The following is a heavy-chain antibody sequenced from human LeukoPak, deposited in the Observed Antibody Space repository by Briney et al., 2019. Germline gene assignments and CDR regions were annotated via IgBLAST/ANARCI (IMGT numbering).Heavy chain of an antibody. CDR2: ISAYNGNT. CDR1: GYTFTSYG. CDR3: ARTITGTTWIQNWFDP. J-gene: IGHJ5*02. V-gene: IGHV1-18*01. D-gene: IGHD1-20*01. Sequence: ASVKVSCKASGYTFTSYGISWVRQAPGQGLEWMGWISAYNGNTNYARKLQGRVTMTTDTSTSTAYMELRSLRSDDTAVYYCARTITGTTWIQNWFDPWGQGTLVTVSS.